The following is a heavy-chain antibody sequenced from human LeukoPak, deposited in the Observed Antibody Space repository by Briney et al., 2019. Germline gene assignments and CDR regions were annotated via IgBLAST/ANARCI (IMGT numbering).Heavy chain of an antibody. Sequence: GGSLRLSCVASGFRFGNYAMSWVRQAPGKGLQWVSQISGTGGATWYAGFARDRFTISRDNSKKTLCLQMSGLRVEDTAMYYCVKDPRDTYGTNWFVSWGQGTLLIVSS. V-gene: IGHV3-23*01. J-gene: IGHJ5*01. D-gene: IGHD2-21*01. CDR3: VKDPRDTYGTNWFVS. CDR1: GFRFGNYA. CDR2: ISGTGGAT.